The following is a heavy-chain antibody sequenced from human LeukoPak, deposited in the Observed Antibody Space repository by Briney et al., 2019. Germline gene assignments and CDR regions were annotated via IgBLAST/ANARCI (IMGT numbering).Heavy chain of an antibody. CDR1: GFTFSSYA. V-gene: IGHV3-23*01. CDR2: ISSGGDIT. Sequence: GGSLRLSCAASGFTFSSYALSWVRQAPGKGLECVSAISSGGDITHYADSVKGRFTISRDNPKNTLFLHFNSLRTEDTAVYYCARNFDFWGQGTLVTVSS. CDR3: ARNFDF. J-gene: IGHJ5*01.